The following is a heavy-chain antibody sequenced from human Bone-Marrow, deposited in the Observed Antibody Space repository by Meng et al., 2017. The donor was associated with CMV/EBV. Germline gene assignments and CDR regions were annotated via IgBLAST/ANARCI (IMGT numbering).Heavy chain of an antibody. CDR1: GFTFSSYS. Sequence: GESLKISCAASGFTFSSYSMNWVRQAPGKGLEWVSSISSSSSYIYYADSVKGRFTISRDNAKNSLYLQMNSLRVEDTAVYYCARIGYSSSSLDYWGQGTLVTVSS. CDR2: ISSSSSYI. D-gene: IGHD6-13*01. V-gene: IGHV3-21*01. CDR3: ARIGYSSSSLDY. J-gene: IGHJ4*02.